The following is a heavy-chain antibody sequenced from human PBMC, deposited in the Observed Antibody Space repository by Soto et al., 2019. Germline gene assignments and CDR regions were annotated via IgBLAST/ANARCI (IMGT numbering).Heavy chain of an antibody. J-gene: IGHJ4*02. Sequence: QVQLVESGGGVVQPGRSLRLSCAASGFTFSSYGMHWVRQAPGKGLEWVAVIWYDGSNKYYADSVKGRFTISRDNSKNTLYLQMNSLRAEDTAVYFCARGAGGSSWYLFDYWGQGTLVTVSS. CDR2: IWYDGSNK. V-gene: IGHV3-33*01. CDR1: GFTFSSYG. CDR3: ARGAGGSSWYLFDY. D-gene: IGHD6-13*01.